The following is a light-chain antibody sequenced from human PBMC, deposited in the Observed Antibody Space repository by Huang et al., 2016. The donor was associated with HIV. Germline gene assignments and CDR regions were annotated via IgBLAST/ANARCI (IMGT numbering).Light chain of an antibody. CDR3: QQYNNWPLT. Sequence: ATLSCRASQSVSSNLAWYKQKPGQAPRLLLIYGASTRATGIPATFSGSGSGTEFTLTISSLQSEDFAVYYCQQYNNWPLTFGGGTKVEI. J-gene: IGKJ4*01. CDR2: GAS. CDR1: QSVSSN. V-gene: IGKV3-15*01.